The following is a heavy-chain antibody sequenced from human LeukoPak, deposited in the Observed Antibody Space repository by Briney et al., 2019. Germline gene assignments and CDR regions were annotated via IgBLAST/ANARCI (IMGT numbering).Heavy chain of an antibody. CDR2: IIPIFGTA. Sequence: GASVKVSCKASRGTFSSYAISWVRQAPGQGLEWMGGIIPIFGTAVYAQKFQGRVTITADEFTSTAYMELSSLRSEDTAVYYCARGKWELPVPRAFDIWGQGTMVTVSS. D-gene: IGHD1-26*01. V-gene: IGHV1-69*13. CDR1: RGTFSSYA. J-gene: IGHJ3*02. CDR3: ARGKWELPVPRAFDI.